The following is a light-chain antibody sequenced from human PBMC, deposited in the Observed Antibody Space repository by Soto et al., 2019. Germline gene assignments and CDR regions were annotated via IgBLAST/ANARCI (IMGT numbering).Light chain of an antibody. V-gene: IGKV3-15*01. CDR2: GAS. Sequence: EIVMTQSPATLSVSPVERATLSCRASQSVSSNLAWYQQKPGQAPRLLIYGASTRATGIPARFSGSGSATEFTLTISSLQSEDFAVYYCQQYNNWPITFGQGTRLEIK. CDR3: QQYNNWPIT. CDR1: QSVSSN. J-gene: IGKJ5*01.